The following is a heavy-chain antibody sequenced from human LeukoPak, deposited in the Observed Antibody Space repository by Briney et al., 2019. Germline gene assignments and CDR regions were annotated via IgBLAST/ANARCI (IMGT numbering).Heavy chain of an antibody. Sequence: PSETLSLTCTVSGGSISSSNYYWGWIRQPPGKGLEWIGSIYYSGSTYYNPSLKSRVTISVDTSKNQFSLKLSSVTAADTAVYYCARPIVSSGWPNDAFDIWGQGTMVTVSS. V-gene: IGHV4-39*01. D-gene: IGHD6-19*01. CDR1: GGSISSSNYY. J-gene: IGHJ3*02. CDR3: ARPIVSSGWPNDAFDI. CDR2: IYYSGST.